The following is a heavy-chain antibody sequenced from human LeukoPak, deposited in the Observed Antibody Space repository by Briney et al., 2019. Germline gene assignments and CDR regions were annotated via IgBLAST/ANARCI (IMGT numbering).Heavy chain of an antibody. CDR2: INPNSGGT. Sequence: GASVKVSCKASGYTFTGYYMHWVRQAPGQGLEWMGWINPNSGGTNYAQKFQGRVTVTRDTSISTAYMELSRLRSDDTAVYYCARDRPILLWFGELSEATFDIWGQGTMVTVSS. CDR3: ARDRPILLWFGELSEATFDI. J-gene: IGHJ3*02. CDR1: GYTFTGYY. V-gene: IGHV1-2*02. D-gene: IGHD3-10*01.